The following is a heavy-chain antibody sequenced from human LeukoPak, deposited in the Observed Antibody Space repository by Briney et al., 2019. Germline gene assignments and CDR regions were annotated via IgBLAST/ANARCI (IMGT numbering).Heavy chain of an antibody. CDR2: IFASGST. D-gene: IGHD3-9*01. J-gene: IGHJ3*02. Sequence: TPSQTLSLTCTVSGASISSGSYYWNWIRQPAGKGLEWIGRIFASGSTNYNPSLKSRVTISLDTSKNQLSLKLSSVTAADTAVYYCARVDYDILTGYWSRYAFDIWGQGTMVTVSS. V-gene: IGHV4-61*02. CDR3: ARVDYDILTGYWSRYAFDI. CDR1: GASISSGSYY.